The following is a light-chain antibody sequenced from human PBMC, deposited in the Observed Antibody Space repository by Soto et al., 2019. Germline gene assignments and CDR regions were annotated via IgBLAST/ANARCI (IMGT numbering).Light chain of an antibody. CDR2: GAS. CDR1: QSVSSTS. V-gene: IGKV3-20*01. J-gene: IGKJ1*01. CDR3: QQYDQSPPWT. Sequence: EIVLTQSPGTLSFSPGERATLSCRASQSVSSTSLAWYQQKPGQAPRLLIYGASNRATGIPVRFSGSGSGTDFTLTISRLEPEDFAVYYCQQYDQSPPWTFGQGTKVEIK.